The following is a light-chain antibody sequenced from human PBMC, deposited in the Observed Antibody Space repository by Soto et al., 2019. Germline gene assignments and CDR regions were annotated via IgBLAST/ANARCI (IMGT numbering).Light chain of an antibody. CDR1: SSNIGNNY. J-gene: IGLJ1*01. Sequence: QSVLTQPPSVSAAPGQKVTISCSGSSSNIGNNYVSWYQQLPGTAPKLLIYDNNKRPSGIPDRFSGSKSGTSATLGITGLLTGDEADYYCGTWDSSLSAEVFGTGTKVTVL. CDR3: GTWDSSLSAEV. CDR2: DNN. V-gene: IGLV1-51*01.